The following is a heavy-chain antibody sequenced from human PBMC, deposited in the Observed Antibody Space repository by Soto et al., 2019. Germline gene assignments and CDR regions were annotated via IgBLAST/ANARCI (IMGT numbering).Heavy chain of an antibody. V-gene: IGHV3-23*01. CDR2: ISGSGGST. D-gene: IGHD4-17*01. CDR1: GCTFSSHA. Sequence: EVQLLDSGGGLEQPGGSLRLSCAASGCTFSSHAMSWVRQAPGKGLECVSAISGSGGSTYYADSVKGRFTISRDNSKKTLYLKMNSLRAEDTDVYYCTCGDGDYVGYFDYWCQGTLVTVSS. J-gene: IGHJ4*02. CDR3: TCGDGDYVGYFDY.